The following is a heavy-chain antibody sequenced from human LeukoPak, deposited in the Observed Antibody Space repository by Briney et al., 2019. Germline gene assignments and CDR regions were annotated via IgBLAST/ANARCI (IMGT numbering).Heavy chain of an antibody. Sequence: SETLSLTCTVSGGSISSSSYYWGWIRQPPGKGLEWIGSIYYSGSTYYNPSLKSRVTISVDTSKNQISLKLSSVTAADTAVYYCGRLNSYGYNYYFDFWGQGTLVTVSS. J-gene: IGHJ4*02. CDR1: GGSISSSSYY. CDR2: IYYSGST. V-gene: IGHV4-39*01. D-gene: IGHD5-18*01. CDR3: GRLNSYGYNYYFDF.